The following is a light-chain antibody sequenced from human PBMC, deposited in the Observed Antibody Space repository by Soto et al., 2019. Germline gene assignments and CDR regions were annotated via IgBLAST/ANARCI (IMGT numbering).Light chain of an antibody. CDR2: GAS. V-gene: IGKV3-15*01. CDR3: QQYNNWPLT. Sequence: EIVMTQSPATLSVSPGERATLSCRASQSVSSNLAWYQQKPGQAPRLLIHGASTRATGVPARFSGSGSGTEFTLTSSSLQSEDFALYYCQQYNNWPLTFGGGTKVEIQ. J-gene: IGKJ4*01. CDR1: QSVSSN.